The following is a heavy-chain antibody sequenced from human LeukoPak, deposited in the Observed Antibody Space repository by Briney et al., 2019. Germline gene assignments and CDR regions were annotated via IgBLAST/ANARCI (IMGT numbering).Heavy chain of an antibody. CDR1: GGSISSYY. D-gene: IGHD1-14*01. CDR2: IYYSGST. V-gene: IGHV4-59*08. CDR3: ARHKNRASWFDP. Sequence: SETLSLTCTVSGGSISSYYWSWIRQPPGKGLEWIGYIYYSGSTNYNPSLKSRVTISVDTSKNQFSLKLSSVTAADTAVYYCARHKNRASWFDPWGQGTLVTVSS. J-gene: IGHJ5*02.